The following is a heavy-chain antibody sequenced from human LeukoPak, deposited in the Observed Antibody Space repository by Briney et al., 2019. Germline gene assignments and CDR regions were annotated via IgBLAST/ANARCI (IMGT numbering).Heavy chain of an antibody. CDR1: GFTFSSYA. Sequence: GGSLRLSCAASGFTFSSYAMSWVRQAPGKGLEWVSAISGSGGSTYYADSVKGRFTISRDNSKNTLCLQMNSLRAEDTAVYYCAKDSYGDYYYYYYMDVWGKGTTVTVSS. J-gene: IGHJ6*03. D-gene: IGHD4-17*01. CDR3: AKDSYGDYYYYYYMDV. V-gene: IGHV3-23*01. CDR2: ISGSGGST.